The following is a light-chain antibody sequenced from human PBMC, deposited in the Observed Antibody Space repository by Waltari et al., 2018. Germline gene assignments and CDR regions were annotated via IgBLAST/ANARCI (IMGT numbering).Light chain of an antibody. CDR3: SSYITTNTLEL. Sequence: QSALTQPASVSGSPGQSITLSCTGTSCDVGRYNYVYWYQQHPGKAPKLMIYDVSYRPSGVSNRFSGSKSGNTASLTISGLQAEDEADYYCSSYITTNTLELFGGGTSLTVL. CDR2: DVS. J-gene: IGLJ2*01. V-gene: IGLV2-14*03. CDR1: SCDVGRYNY.